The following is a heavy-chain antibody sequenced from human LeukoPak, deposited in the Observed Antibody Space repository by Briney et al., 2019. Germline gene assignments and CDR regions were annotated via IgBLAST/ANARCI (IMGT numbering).Heavy chain of an antibody. Sequence: SGPTLVNPTQTLTLTCTFSGFSLSTSGVGVGWIRQPPGKALEWLALIYWDDDKRHSPSLKSRLTITKDTSKNQVVLTMTNMDPVDTATYYCAHTSYYYDSSGYPRPFDYGGQGTRVTVSS. CDR3: AHTSYYYDSSGYPRPFDY. CDR1: GFSLSTSGVG. J-gene: IGHJ4*02. D-gene: IGHD3-22*01. CDR2: IYWDDDK. V-gene: IGHV2-5*02.